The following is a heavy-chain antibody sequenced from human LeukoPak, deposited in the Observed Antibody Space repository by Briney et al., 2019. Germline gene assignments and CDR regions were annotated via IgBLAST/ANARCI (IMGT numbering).Heavy chain of an antibody. CDR2: ISGSGGST. D-gene: IGHD3-9*01. J-gene: IGHJ4*02. V-gene: IGHV3-23*01. CDR3: AKAEYDILTGPIDY. Sequence: GGSLRLSCAASGFTFSSYAMSWVRQAPGKGLEWVSAISGSGGSTYYADSVKGQFTISRDNSKNTLYLQMNSLRAEDTAVYYSAKAEYDILTGPIDYWGQGTLVTVSS. CDR1: GFTFSSYA.